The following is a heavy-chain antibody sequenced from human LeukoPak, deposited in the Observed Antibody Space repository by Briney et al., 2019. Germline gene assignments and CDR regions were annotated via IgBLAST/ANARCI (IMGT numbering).Heavy chain of an antibody. V-gene: IGHV3-30*18. CDR3: AKALTSYYFDY. J-gene: IGHJ4*02. CDR2: ISYDGSNK. CDR1: GFTFSSYG. Sequence: PWGSLRLSCAASGFTFSSYGMHWVRQAPGKGLECVAIISYDGSNKYYTDSVKGRFTISRDNSKNTLYLQMNSLIPEDTAVYFCAKALTSYYFDYWSQGTLVTVSS. D-gene: IGHD2-21*02.